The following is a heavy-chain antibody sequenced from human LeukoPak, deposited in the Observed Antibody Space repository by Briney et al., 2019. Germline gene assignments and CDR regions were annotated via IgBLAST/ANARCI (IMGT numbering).Heavy chain of an antibody. D-gene: IGHD3-10*01. CDR3: ARGTMVRGVIIAGLDY. J-gene: IGHJ4*02. V-gene: IGHV1-18*01. Sequence: GASVKVSCKASGYSFTSYGISWVRQAPGQGLERMGWIGAYNGNTNYAQKLQGRVTMTTDTSTRTVYMELRSLRSDDTAVYYCARGTMVRGVIIAGLDYWGQGTLVTVSS. CDR1: GYSFTSYG. CDR2: IGAYNGNT.